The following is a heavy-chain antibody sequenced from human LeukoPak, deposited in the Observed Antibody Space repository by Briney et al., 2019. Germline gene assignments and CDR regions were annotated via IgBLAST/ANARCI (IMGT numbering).Heavy chain of an antibody. J-gene: IGHJ5*02. V-gene: IGHV1-18*01. Sequence: GASVKVSCKASGYSSTSYGISWVRQAPGQGLEWMGWISTHNGYTTYAQKLQGRVTMTTDTSMRTAYMELRSLRSDDTAVYYCARRRAVAGVNWFDPWGQGTLVTVSS. CDR1: GYSSTSYG. CDR3: ARRRAVAGVNWFDP. D-gene: IGHD6-19*01. CDR2: ISTHNGYT.